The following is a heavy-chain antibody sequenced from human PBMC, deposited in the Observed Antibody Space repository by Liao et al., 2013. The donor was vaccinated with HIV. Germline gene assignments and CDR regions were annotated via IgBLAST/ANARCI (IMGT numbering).Heavy chain of an antibody. CDR3: AREGARNFWSGYYSLGDDGFDI. V-gene: IGHV4-39*07. CDR1: GGSVSSSSYY. CDR2: LYYSGTT. Sequence: QLQLQESGPGLLKSSETLSLTCNVSGGSVSSSSYYWGWIRQPPGQGLEWIGSLYYSGTTYYHPSLKSRVSISMDTSKNQFSLTLSQVTAADTAVYYCAREGARNFWSGYYSLGDDGFDIWGQGTMITVSA. D-gene: IGHD3-3*01. J-gene: IGHJ3*02.